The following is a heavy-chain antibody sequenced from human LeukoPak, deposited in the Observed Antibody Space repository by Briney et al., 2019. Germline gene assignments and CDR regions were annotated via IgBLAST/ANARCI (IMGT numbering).Heavy chain of an antibody. Sequence: SETLSLTCTVSGGSISSYYWSWIRQPPGKGLEWIGYIYYSGSTNYNPSLKSRVTISVDTSKNQFSLNLSSVTAADTAVYYCARAQNSYYYGSDFFDYWGQGTLVTVSS. J-gene: IGHJ4*02. V-gene: IGHV4-59*01. CDR3: ARAQNSYYYGSDFFDY. D-gene: IGHD3-10*01. CDR1: GGSISSYY. CDR2: IYYSGST.